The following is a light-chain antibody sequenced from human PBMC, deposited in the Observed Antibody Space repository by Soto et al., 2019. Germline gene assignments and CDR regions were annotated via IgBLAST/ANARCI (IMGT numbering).Light chain of an antibody. CDR1: QSVSRY. CDR2: DAS. V-gene: IGKV3-11*01. Sequence: EIVLTQSPATLSLSPGERATLSCRASQSVSRYLAWYQQKPGQAPRLLIYDASNRATGVPARFSGSGSGTDFTLTISGLEPEDFAVYYCQQRSNWLTFGQGTRLEIK. J-gene: IGKJ5*01. CDR3: QQRSNWLT.